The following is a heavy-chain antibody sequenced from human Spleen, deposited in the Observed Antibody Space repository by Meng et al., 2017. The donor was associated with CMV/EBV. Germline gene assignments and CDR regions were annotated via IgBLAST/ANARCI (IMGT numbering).Heavy chain of an antibody. CDR3: ARDYYDSSGYHPGDY. CDR2: ISYDGSNK. J-gene: IGHJ4*02. D-gene: IGHD3-22*01. V-gene: IGHV3-30-3*01. Sequence: GGSLRLSCAASGFTFSSYAMHWVRQAPGKGLEWVAVISYDGSNKYYADSVKGRFTISRDNSKNTLYLQMNSLRAEDTAVYYCARDYYDSSGYHPGDYWGQGTLVTVSS. CDR1: GFTFSSYA.